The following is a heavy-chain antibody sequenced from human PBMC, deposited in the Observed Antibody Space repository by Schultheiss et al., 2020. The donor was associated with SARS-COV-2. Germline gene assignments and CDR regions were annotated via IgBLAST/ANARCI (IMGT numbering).Heavy chain of an antibody. CDR3: ARVRSYYDSSGRGSAFDI. D-gene: IGHD3-22*01. Sequence: ETLSLTCAVSGYSISSGYYWGWVRQAPGKGLEWVSAISGSGGSTYYADSRKGRFTISRDNSKNTLYLQMGSLRPEDMAVYYCARVRSYYDSSGRGSAFDIWGQGTMVTVSS. J-gene: IGHJ3*02. CDR2: ISGSGGST. V-gene: IGHV3-23*01. CDR1: GYSISSGYY.